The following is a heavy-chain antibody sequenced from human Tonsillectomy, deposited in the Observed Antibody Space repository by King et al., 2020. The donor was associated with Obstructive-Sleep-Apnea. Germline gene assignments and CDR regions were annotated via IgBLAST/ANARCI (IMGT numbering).Heavy chain of an antibody. Sequence: VQLVESGGGLVQPGGSLRLSCVGSGFTFSSYSMNWVRQAPGKGLEWVLYITSRSSTIYYADSVKGRFTISRDNAKNSLYLQMNSLRAEDTAVYYCAREEGSGWYELDYWGQGTLVTVSS. D-gene: IGHD6-19*01. CDR1: GFTFSSYS. V-gene: IGHV3-48*04. CDR2: ITSRSSTI. CDR3: AREEGSGWYELDY. J-gene: IGHJ4*02.